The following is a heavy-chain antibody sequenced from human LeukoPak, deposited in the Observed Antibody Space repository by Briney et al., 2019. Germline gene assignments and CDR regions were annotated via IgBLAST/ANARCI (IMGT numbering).Heavy chain of an antibody. V-gene: IGHV3-30*04. CDR2: ISYDGSNK. CDR1: GFTFSSYA. Sequence: GSSLRLSCAASGFTFSSYAMHWVRQAPGKGLEWVAVISYDGSNKYYADSVKGRFTISRDNSKNTLYLQMNSLRAEDTAVYYCARDAAVAGTRDYYYYYMDVWGKGTTVTVSS. D-gene: IGHD6-19*01. CDR3: ARDAAVAGTRDYYYYYMDV. J-gene: IGHJ6*03.